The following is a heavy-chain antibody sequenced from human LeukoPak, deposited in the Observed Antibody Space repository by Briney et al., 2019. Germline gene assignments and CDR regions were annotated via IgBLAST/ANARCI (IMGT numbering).Heavy chain of an antibody. CDR3: ARDVYGGVDWDIVVTGVDY. CDR1: GYTFTSYA. V-gene: IGHV7-4-1*02. D-gene: IGHD5-12*01. J-gene: IGHJ4*02. CDR2: INTNTGNP. Sequence: ASVKVSCKASGYTFTSYAMNWVRQAPGQGLEWMGWINTNTGNPTYAQGFTGRFVFSLDTSVSTAYLQISSLKAEDTAVYYCARDVYGGVDWDIVVTGVDYWGQGTLVTVSS.